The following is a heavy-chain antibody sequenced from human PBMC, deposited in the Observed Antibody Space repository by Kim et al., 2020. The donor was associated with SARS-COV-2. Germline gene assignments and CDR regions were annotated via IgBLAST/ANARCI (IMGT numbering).Heavy chain of an antibody. J-gene: IGHJ4*02. Sequence: GGSLRLSCAGSGFTFRSYAMQWVRQAPGKGLEYVSAITDNGVTTFYADSVKSRFTISRDNSKNMVYLQMGRLRPEDTAVYYCASVFPRSGSYDFWGQGILVTVSS. D-gene: IGHD1-26*01. V-gene: IGHV3-64*02. CDR3: ASVFPRSGSYDF. CDR1: GFTFRSYA. CDR2: ITDNGVTT.